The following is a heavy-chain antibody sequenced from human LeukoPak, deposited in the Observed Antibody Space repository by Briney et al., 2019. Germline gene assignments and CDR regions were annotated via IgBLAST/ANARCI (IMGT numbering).Heavy chain of an antibody. J-gene: IGHJ6*03. D-gene: IGHD6-19*01. V-gene: IGHV3-23*01. CDR3: AKSYSSEENSYYYMDV. CDR2: ISGSGGST. Sequence: GGFLRLSCAASGFTFSDYYMSWIRQAPGKGLEWVSAISGSGGSTYYADSVKGRFTISRDNSKNTLYLQMNSLRAEDTAVYYCAKSYSSEENSYYYMDVWGEGTTVTVSS. CDR1: GFTFSDYY.